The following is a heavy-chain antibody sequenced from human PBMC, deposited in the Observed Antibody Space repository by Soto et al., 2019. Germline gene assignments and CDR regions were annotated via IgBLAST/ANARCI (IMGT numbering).Heavy chain of an antibody. CDR2: IWYDGSNK. J-gene: IGHJ4*02. CDR3: TRDAYGGSRYYFDS. CDR1: GFTFTNYG. D-gene: IGHD1-26*01. Sequence: QVQLVESGGGVVQPGRSLRLSCAASGFTFTNYGMHWVRQAAGKGLEWVAVIWYDGSNKYYADSVKRRFTISKDNSQTTLYQQMNNLRAEDTPMYYSTRDAYGGSRYYFDSWGQGTLVTVSS. V-gene: IGHV3-33*01.